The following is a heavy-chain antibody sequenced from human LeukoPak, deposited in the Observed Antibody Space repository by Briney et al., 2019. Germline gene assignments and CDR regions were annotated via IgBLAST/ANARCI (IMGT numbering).Heavy chain of an antibody. CDR3: ARDFYDTSGYYYDY. CDR2: ISGSSSYK. J-gene: IGHJ4*02. Sequence: GGSLRLSCADSGFTFSRYSMNWVRQAPGKGLEWVSSISGSSSYKYYADSVKGRFTISRDNAKNSLYLQMNSLRAEDTAVYYCARDFYDTSGYYYDYWGQGTLVTVSS. D-gene: IGHD3-22*01. V-gene: IGHV3-21*01. CDR1: GFTFSRYS.